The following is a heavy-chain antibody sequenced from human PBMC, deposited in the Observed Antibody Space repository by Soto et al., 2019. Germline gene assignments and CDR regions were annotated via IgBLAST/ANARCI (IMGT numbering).Heavy chain of an antibody. CDR3: TRGHTRGTGRPFDY. J-gene: IGHJ4*02. V-gene: IGHV3-49*03. Sequence: PGGSLRLSCTASGFTFGDYAMSWFRQAPGKGLEWVGFIRSKAYGGTTEYAASVKGRFTISRDDSKSIAYLQMNSLKTEDTAVYYCTRGHTRGTGRPFDYWGQGXLVTVYS. D-gene: IGHD1-1*01. CDR2: IRSKAYGGTT. CDR1: GFTFGDYA.